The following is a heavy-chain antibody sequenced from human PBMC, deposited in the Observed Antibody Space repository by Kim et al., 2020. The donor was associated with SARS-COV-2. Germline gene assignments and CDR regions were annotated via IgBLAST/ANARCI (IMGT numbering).Heavy chain of an antibody. Sequence: SQTLSLTCAISGDSVSSNSAAWNWIRQSPSRGLEWLGRTYYRSKWYNDYAVSVKSRITINPDTSKNQFSLQLNSVTPEDTAVYYCARDRRWGSSYYYYYYGMDVWGQGTTVTVSS. CDR3: ARDRRWGSSYYYYYYGMDV. CDR1: GDSVSSNSAA. J-gene: IGHJ6*02. V-gene: IGHV6-1*01. D-gene: IGHD6-6*01. CDR2: TYYRSKWYN.